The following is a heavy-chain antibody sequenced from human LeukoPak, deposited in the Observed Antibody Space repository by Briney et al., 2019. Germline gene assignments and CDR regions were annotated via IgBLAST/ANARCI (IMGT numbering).Heavy chain of an antibody. Sequence: SETLSLTCTVSGASIDRYYWIWIRQPPGKGLEWIGYIYYSGSTNYNPSLKSRVTISVDTSKNQFSLKLSSVTAADTALYYCARAGDYYYSYMDVWGKGTTVTVSS. CDR3: ARAGDYYYSYMDV. J-gene: IGHJ6*03. CDR1: GASIDRYY. CDR2: IYYSGST. V-gene: IGHV4-59*01. D-gene: IGHD1-1*01.